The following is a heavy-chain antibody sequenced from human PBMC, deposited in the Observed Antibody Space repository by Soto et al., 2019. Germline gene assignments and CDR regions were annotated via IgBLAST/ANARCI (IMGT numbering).Heavy chain of an antibody. Sequence: GESLKISCTGSLYSFTIYWIAWVRQMPVKGLDCMAIINPGDSETKYSPSFQGQVTISADKSINTAYLQWSSLKASDTAMYYCARHATYYDILSGYYFDYWGQGTQVTVSS. CDR3: ARHATYYDILSGYYFDY. CDR1: LYSFTIYW. D-gene: IGHD3-9*01. J-gene: IGHJ4*02. V-gene: IGHV5-51*01. CDR2: INPGDSET.